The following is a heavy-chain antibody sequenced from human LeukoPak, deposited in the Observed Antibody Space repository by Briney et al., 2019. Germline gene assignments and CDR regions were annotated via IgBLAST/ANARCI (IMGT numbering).Heavy chain of an antibody. D-gene: IGHD3-10*01. CDR1: GDSITGYS. CDR3: ARHGSRNYYGSGSYYNRNWFDP. V-gene: IGHV4-59*08. J-gene: IGHJ5*02. Sequence: PSETLSLTCSVSGDSITGYSWSWIRQTPGKGLEWIGYIYYNGDTHYNPSLSSRLSISVDTSKNQFSLKLSSVTAADTAVYYCARHGSRNYYGSGSYYNRNWFDPWGQGTLVTVSS. CDR2: IYYNGDT.